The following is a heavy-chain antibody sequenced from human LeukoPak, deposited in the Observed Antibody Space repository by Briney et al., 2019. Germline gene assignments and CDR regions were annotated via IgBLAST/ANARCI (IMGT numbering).Heavy chain of an antibody. CDR3: ARERPSSTSFSYYFDS. V-gene: IGHV4-30-4*01. CDR2: IFYSGNT. D-gene: IGHD2-2*01. CDR1: GGFIYSGDYY. J-gene: IGHJ4*02. Sequence: SQTLSLTCTVSGGFIYSGDYYWSWIRQTPGQGLEWIGYIFYSGNTYYNPSLKSRVTISVDTSKNHFSLQLTSVTAADTAVYYCARERPSSTSFSYYFDSWGQGTLVTVSS.